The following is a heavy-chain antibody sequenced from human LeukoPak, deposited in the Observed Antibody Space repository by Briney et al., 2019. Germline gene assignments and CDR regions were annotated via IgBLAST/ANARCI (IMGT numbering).Heavy chain of an antibody. D-gene: IGHD6-19*01. CDR1: GFSFDFDDYA. J-gene: IGHJ5*02. CDR2: INWNGGST. V-gene: IGHV3-20*01. CDR3: ARDYRDSSAWYALGA. Sequence: PGGSLRLSCTASGFSFDFDDYALSWDPQVTGLGLVSVFGINWNGGSTGYADSVKGRFTISRDNAKNSLFLQMNSLRAEDTAFYHCARDYRDSSAWYALGAWGQGTLVTVSS.